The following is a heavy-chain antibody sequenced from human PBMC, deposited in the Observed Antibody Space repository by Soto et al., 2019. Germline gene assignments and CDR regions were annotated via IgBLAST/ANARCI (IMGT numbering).Heavy chain of an antibody. CDR1: GGTFSSYA. Sequence: GASVKVSCKASGGTFSSYAISWVRQAPGQGLEWMGGIIPIFGTANYAQKFQGRVTITADESTSTAYMELSSLRSEDTAVYYCARAPNLYDFWSGSPDYYYYGMDVWGQGTTVTVSS. CDR3: ARAPNLYDFWSGSPDYYYYGMDV. J-gene: IGHJ6*02. D-gene: IGHD3-3*01. V-gene: IGHV1-69*13. CDR2: IIPIFGTA.